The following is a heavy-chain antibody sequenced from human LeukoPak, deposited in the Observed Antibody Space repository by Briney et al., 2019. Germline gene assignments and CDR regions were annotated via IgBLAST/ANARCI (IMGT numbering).Heavy chain of an antibody. D-gene: IGHD6-13*01. J-gene: IGHJ5*02. V-gene: IGHV4-61*02. CDR2: IYTSGST. Sequence: PSETLSLTCTVSGGSISSGSYYWSLIRQPAGKGLEWIGRIYTSGSTNYNPSLKSRVTISVDTSKNQFSLKLSSVTAADTAVYYCARSAGYSSSWYDFAYGGWFDPWGQGTLVTVSS. CDR1: GGSISSGSYY. CDR3: ARSAGYSSSWYDFAYGGWFDP.